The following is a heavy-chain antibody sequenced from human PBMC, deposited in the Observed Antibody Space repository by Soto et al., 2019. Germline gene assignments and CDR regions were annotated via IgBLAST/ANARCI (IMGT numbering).Heavy chain of an antibody. V-gene: IGHV1-46*01. CDR1: GYTLTSFH. Sequence: ASVKVSCKASGYTLTSFHMHWVRQAPGQGLEWMGIINPGGGGTSYAQKFQGRVTMTRDTSTSTVYMELSSLRSEDTAVYYCARVSCNGGSCYSPFDYWGQG. J-gene: IGHJ4*02. D-gene: IGHD2-15*01. CDR3: ARVSCNGGSCYSPFDY. CDR2: INPGGGGT.